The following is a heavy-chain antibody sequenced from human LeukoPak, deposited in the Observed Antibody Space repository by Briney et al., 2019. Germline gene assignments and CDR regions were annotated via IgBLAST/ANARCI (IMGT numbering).Heavy chain of an antibody. CDR2: ISSSSSCT. CDR3: ARDKGPITIPDYYYGMDV. V-gene: IGHV3-11*05. Sequence: GGSLRLSCAASGFTFSDYYMSWIRQAPGKGREWVSYISSSSSCTNYADSVKGRFTISRDNAKNSLYLQMNSLRDEDTAVYYCARDKGPITIPDYYYGMDVWGQGTTVTVSS. CDR1: GFTFSDYY. D-gene: IGHD3-9*01. J-gene: IGHJ6*02.